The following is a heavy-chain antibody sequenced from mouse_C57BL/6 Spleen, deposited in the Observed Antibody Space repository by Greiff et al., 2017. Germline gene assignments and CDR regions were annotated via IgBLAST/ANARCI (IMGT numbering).Heavy chain of an antibody. V-gene: IGHV1-87*01. CDR1: YTFFSRVH. J-gene: IGHJ1*03. CDR2: GQGLEGIG. CDR3: SEDSAVYYCASESGTGYFDV. Sequence: VQLQQSGPELARPWASVKISCQAFYTFFSRVHFAIRDTNYWMQWVKQRPGQGLEGIGAIYAGDGDTSYNQKFKVKATLTADTTSSTAYMRLSSLTSEDSAVYYCASESGTGYFDVWGTGTTVTVSS. D-gene: IGHD4-1*01.